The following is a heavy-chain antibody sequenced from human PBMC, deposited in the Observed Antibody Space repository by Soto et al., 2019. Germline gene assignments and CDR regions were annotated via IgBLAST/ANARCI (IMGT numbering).Heavy chain of an antibody. D-gene: IGHD6-13*01. CDR1: GGSFSCYY. CDR2: INHSGST. V-gene: IGHV4-34*01. Sequence: SETLSLTCAVYGGSFSCYYWSWIRQPPGKGLEWIGEINHSGSTNYNPSLKSRVTISVDTSKNQFSLKLSSVTAADTAVYYCARGRGYSSSWFDYWGQGTLVTVS. J-gene: IGHJ4*02. CDR3: ARGRGYSSSWFDY.